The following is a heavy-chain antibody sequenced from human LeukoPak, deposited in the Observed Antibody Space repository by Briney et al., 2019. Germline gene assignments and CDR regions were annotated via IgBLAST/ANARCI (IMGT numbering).Heavy chain of an antibody. V-gene: IGHV3-48*01. CDR3: ARASLSRGGWRHDAFDI. D-gene: IGHD3-3*01. CDR2: ISSSSSTI. Sequence: GGSLRLSCAASGVTFSSYSMNWVRQAPGKGLEWVSYISSSSSTIYYADSVKGRFTISRDNAKNSLYLQMNSLRAEDTAVYYCARASLSRGGWRHDAFDIWGQGTMVTVSS. J-gene: IGHJ3*02. CDR1: GVTFSSYS.